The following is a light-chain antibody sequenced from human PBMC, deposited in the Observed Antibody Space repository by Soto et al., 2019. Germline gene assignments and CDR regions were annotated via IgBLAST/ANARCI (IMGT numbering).Light chain of an antibody. Sequence: EIVMTQSPFTLSVFPGARDTLSCRASQSLSINLDWYQQKPGQAHRLLIYGASTWATGIPARFSGSGSGTEFTLTSSSLQFEDAAVYYCQQYNKWPPITFGGGTKVEI. CDR1: QSLSIN. CDR2: GAS. CDR3: QQYNKWPPIT. V-gene: IGKV3-15*01. J-gene: IGKJ4*01.